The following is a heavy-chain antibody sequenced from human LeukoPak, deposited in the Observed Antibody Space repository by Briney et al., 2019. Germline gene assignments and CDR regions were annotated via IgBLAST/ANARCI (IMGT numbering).Heavy chain of an antibody. D-gene: IGHD4-23*01. J-gene: IGHJ4*02. CDR2: IWYDGSNK. CDR1: GFTFSSYG. V-gene: IGHV3-33*01. Sequence: GGSLRLSCAASGFTFSSYGMHWVRQAPGKGLEWVAVIWYDGSNKYYADSVKGRFTISRDNSKNTLYLQMNSLRAEDTAVYYCARDHDYGGNSPFDYWGQGTLVTVSS. CDR3: ARDHDYGGNSPFDY.